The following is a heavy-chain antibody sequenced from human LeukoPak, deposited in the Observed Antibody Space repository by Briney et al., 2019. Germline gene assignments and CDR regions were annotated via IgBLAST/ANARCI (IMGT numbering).Heavy chain of an antibody. D-gene: IGHD4-17*01. J-gene: IGHJ3*02. CDR1: GYSFTSYW. Sequence: GESLKISCKASGYSFTSYWIGWVRQMRRKGLEWMGIIYPGDSDTRYSPSLQGQVTISADKSISTAYLQWSSLKASDTAMYYCARRQTPDYGDPWGAFDIWGQGTMVTVSS. CDR2: IYPGDSDT. V-gene: IGHV5-51*01. CDR3: ARRQTPDYGDPWGAFDI.